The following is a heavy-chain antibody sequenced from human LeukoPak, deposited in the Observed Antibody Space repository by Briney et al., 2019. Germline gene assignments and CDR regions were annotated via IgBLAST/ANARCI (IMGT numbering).Heavy chain of an antibody. Sequence: ASVKVSCKASGYTFSNYGISWVRQAPGQGLEWMGWISAYNGNTNYAQKLQGRVTMATDTSTSTAYMELRSLRSDDTAVYYCARVDIVATIADWFDPWGQGTLVTVSS. J-gene: IGHJ5*02. CDR2: ISAYNGNT. D-gene: IGHD5-12*01. CDR3: ARVDIVATIADWFDP. V-gene: IGHV1-18*01. CDR1: GYTFSNYG.